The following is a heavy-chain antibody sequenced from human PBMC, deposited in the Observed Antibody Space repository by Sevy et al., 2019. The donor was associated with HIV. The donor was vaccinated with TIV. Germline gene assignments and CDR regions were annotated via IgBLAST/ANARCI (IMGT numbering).Heavy chain of an antibody. CDR2: INPNSGGT. CDR3: ANVMGTSWSRDAFDI. CDR1: GYTFTGYY. D-gene: IGHD2-2*01. Sequence: ASVQVSCRASGYTFTGYYLHWVRQAPGQGLAWMGWINPNSGGTRYAQRFLGRVTMNMDTSMSTAYMKLSRLRSDDTSVYYCANVMGTSWSRDAFDIWGQGTMVTVSS. V-gene: IGHV1-2*02. J-gene: IGHJ3*02.